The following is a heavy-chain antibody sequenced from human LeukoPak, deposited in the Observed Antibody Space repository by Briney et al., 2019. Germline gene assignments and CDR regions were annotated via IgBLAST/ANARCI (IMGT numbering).Heavy chain of an antibody. CDR2: INPNSGGT. V-gene: IGHV1-2*02. J-gene: IGHJ3*02. Sequence: GASVKVSCKASGYTFTGYYMHWVRQAPGQGLEWMGWINPNSGGTNYAQKFQGRVTMTRDTSISTAYMELRSLRSDDTAVYYCARESIVAGAWDAFDIWGQGTMVTVSS. D-gene: IGHD2-21*01. CDR3: ARESIVAGAWDAFDI. CDR1: GYTFTGYY.